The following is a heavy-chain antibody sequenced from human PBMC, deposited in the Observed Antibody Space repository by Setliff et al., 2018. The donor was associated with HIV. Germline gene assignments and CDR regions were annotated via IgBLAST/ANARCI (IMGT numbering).Heavy chain of an antibody. CDR3: ARGSDYIWGNYRFPFDY. J-gene: IGHJ4*02. CDR2: INHSGST. V-gene: IGHV4-34*01. Sequence: SETLSLTCAVYGGSLSGYFWSWVRQPPGKGLEWIGEINHSGSTYYNPSLKSRVTMSVDTSKNQFSLKLTSVTAADTAVYYCARGSDYIWGNYRFPFDYWGQGTLVTVSS. CDR1: GGSLSGYF. D-gene: IGHD3-16*02.